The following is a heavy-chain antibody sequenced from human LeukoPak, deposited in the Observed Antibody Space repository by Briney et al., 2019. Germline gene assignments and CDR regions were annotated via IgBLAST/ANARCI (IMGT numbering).Heavy chain of an antibody. J-gene: IGHJ5*02. CDR3: ARDPLITATTTWFDP. D-gene: IGHD1-7*01. Sequence: ASVKVSCKPSGYTFTGYYMHWVRQAPGQGLEWMGIINPSGGSTRYAQRFQGRVTMTRDTSTKTVYMEMSSLRSEDTAVYYCARDPLITATTTWFDPWGQGTLVTVSS. V-gene: IGHV1-46*01. CDR1: GYTFTGYY. CDR2: INPSGGST.